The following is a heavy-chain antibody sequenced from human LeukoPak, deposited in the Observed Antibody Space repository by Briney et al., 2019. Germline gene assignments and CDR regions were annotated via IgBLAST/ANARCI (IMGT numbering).Heavy chain of an antibody. V-gene: IGHV3-23*01. Sequence: GGSLRLSCAASGFTFSTYAMTWVRQAPGKVLEWVSGISAGGDRTYYADSVKGRFTISRDNSKNTLYLQMNSLRAEDTAEYYCARSTVGTSCCTAVDYWGQGTLVTVSS. CDR2: ISAGGDRT. J-gene: IGHJ4*02. CDR3: ARSTVGTSCCTAVDY. D-gene: IGHD1-26*01. CDR1: GFTFSTYA.